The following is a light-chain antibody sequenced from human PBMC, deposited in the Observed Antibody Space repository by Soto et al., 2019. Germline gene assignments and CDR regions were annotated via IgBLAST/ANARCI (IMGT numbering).Light chain of an antibody. CDR1: SSDVGGYNY. V-gene: IGLV2-14*01. CDR3: SSYTSSSPLV. Sequence: LTQPASVSGSPGQSITISCTGTSSDVGGYNYVSWYQQHPGKAPKLMIYDVSNRPSGVSNRFSGSKSGNTASLTISGLQAEDEADYYCSSYTSSSPLVFGGGTKLTVL. CDR2: DVS. J-gene: IGLJ2*01.